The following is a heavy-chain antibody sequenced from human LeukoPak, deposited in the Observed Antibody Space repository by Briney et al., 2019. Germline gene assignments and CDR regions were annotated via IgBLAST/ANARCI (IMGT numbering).Heavy chain of an antibody. V-gene: IGHV4-59*01. CDR1: GGSISTYY. CDR2: IYYSGSA. D-gene: IGHD3-10*01. CDR3: ARSYGSGNYFDY. J-gene: IGHJ4*02. Sequence: SQTLSLTCTVSGGSISTYYWSWIRQPPGQGLEWIGYIYYSGSANYNPSLKGRVTISVDTSKNQFSLKLSSVTAADTAVYYCARSYGSGNYFDYWGQGTLVTVSS.